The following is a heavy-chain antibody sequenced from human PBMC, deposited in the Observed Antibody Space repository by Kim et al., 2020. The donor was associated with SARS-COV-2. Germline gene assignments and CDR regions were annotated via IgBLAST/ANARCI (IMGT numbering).Heavy chain of an antibody. V-gene: IGHV3-49*02. Sequence: ASVKDRFTISRDDSKSIAYLQMNSLKTEDTAVYYCTREGLWFGIKWAFDIWGQGTMVTVSS. CDR3: TREGLWFGIKWAFDI. J-gene: IGHJ3*02. D-gene: IGHD3-10*01.